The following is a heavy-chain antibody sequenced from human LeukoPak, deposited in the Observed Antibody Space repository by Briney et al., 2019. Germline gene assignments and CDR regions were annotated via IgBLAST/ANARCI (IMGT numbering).Heavy chain of an antibody. CDR3: AGSGSYYISWFDP. V-gene: IGHV1-8*02. CDR2: MNPNSGNT. CDR1: GYTFTSYD. Sequence: GASVKVSCKASGYTFTSYDINWVRQATGQGLEWMGWMNPNSGNTGYAQKFQGRVTMTRNTSISTAYMELSSLRSEDTAVYYCAGSGSYYISWFDPWGQGTLVTVSS. J-gene: IGHJ5*02. D-gene: IGHD1-26*01.